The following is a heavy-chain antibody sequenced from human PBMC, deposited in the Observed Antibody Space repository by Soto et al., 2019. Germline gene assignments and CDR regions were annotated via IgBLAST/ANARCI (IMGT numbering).Heavy chain of an antibody. CDR3: ATWQGSLNFHY. Sequence: QAQLVESGGGVVQPGRSLRLSCAASGFTFSLYGMHWVRQAPGKGLEWVAAIWDDGRRKDYADSVKDRLFISGNNSKNTPYLQLDSLSPEDTAVYYCATWQGSLNFHYWGQGTLVTVSS. CDR1: GFTFSLYG. J-gene: IGHJ4*02. CDR2: IWDDGRRK. V-gene: IGHV3-33*01.